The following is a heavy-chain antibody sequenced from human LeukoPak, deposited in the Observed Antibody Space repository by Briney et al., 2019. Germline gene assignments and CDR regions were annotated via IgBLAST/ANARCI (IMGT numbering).Heavy chain of an antibody. D-gene: IGHD2-15*01. CDR1: GFSFLSYT. J-gene: IGHJ5*02. V-gene: IGHV3-21*06. CDR3: ARDPDAYCSGGSCYSGWFDP. Sequence: GGSLRLSCEASGFSFLSYTMNWVRQAPGKGLEWVSSISASRSVTHYADSVKGRFTISRDNAKNSLYLQMNSLRAEDTAVYYCARDPDAYCSGGSCYSGWFDPWGQGTLVTVSS. CDR2: ISASRSVT.